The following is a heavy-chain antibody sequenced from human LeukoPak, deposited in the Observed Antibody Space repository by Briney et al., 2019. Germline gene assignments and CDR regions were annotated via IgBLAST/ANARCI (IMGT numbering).Heavy chain of an antibody. J-gene: IGHJ4*02. CDR2: ISGSGTTT. CDR1: GFTFSSYA. D-gene: IGHD3-22*01. CDR3: TGHDYYDSSGYWPFDY. V-gene: IGHV3-23*01. Sequence: GGSLRLSCAASGFTFSSYAMSWVRQAPGKGLDWVSAISGSGTTTYYADSVKGRFTISRDISKNTLYLQMNSLKTEDTAVYYCTGHDYYDSSGYWPFDYWGQGTLVTVSS.